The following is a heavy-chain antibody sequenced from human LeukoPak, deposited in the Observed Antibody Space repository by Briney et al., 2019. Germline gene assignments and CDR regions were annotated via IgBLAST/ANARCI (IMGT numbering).Heavy chain of an antibody. Sequence: GGSLRLSFAASEFTFSSYWMHWVRQAPGKGLVWVSRVNNDGSDRIYPDSVKGRFTISRDNAKNTVYLQMNSLRAEDTAVYYCARGGFSHGFDIWGQGAMVTVSS. V-gene: IGHV3-74*01. CDR1: EFTFSSYW. CDR2: VNNDGSDR. D-gene: IGHD3-3*01. J-gene: IGHJ3*02. CDR3: ARGGFSHGFDI.